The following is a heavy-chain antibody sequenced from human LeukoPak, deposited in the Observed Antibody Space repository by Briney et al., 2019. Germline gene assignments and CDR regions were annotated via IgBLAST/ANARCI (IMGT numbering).Heavy chain of an antibody. CDR1: GFTFSNSA. V-gene: IGHV3-23*01. J-gene: IGHJ3*02. D-gene: IGHD2-2*02. CDR3: AVVPSAIRAFYI. Sequence: GGSLRLSCAASGFTFSNSAMSWVRQALGKGLEWVSAISGSGGSTYYADSVKGRFTISRDNSKNTLYLQMNSLRAEDTALYYCAVVPSAIRAFYIWGQGTMVTVSS. CDR2: ISGSGGST.